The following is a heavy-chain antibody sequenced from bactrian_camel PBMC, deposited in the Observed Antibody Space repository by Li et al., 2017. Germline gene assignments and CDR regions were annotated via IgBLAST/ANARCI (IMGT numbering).Heavy chain of an antibody. CDR2: IDSRGRT. CDR3: GADYVCPLSPGPVAVYDIRV. J-gene: IGHJ4*01. Sequence: HVQLVESGGGSVQAGGSLRLSCAASGGTVSDDAMAWFRQVPGKAREGVAGIDSRGRTTYEGSVMGRFTISKDNDKNTLYLEMNSLKPEDTAMYYCGADYVCPLSPGPVAVYDIRVWGQGTQVTVS. CDR1: GGTVSDDA. V-gene: IGHV3S53*01. D-gene: IGHD1*01.